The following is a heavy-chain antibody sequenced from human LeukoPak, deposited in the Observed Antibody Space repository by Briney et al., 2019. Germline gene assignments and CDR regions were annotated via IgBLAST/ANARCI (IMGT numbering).Heavy chain of an antibody. D-gene: IGHD1-1*01. J-gene: IGHJ4*02. V-gene: IGHV3-74*01. CDR2: INSDGSST. CDR1: GFTFSSHW. Sequence: GGSLRLSCAASGFTFSSHWMHWVRQAPGKGLVWVSGINSDGSSTTYADSAQGRFTISRDNAKNTLYLQINSLRVEDTAVYYCERDYNWNPPDYWGQGTLVTVSS. CDR3: ERDYNWNPPDY.